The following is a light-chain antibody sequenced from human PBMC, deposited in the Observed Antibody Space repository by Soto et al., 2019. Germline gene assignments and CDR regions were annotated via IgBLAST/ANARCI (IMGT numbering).Light chain of an antibody. CDR3: QQYENYWT. J-gene: IGKJ1*01. Sequence: DVQMTQSPSTLSASVGDRVTITCRASQSISSSLNWYQHKPGKAPKLRIYDASNLDSGVPSRFSGSGSGTEFSLTISNLQPDDCATYYCQQYENYWTFGQGTKVDIK. CDR1: QSISSS. CDR2: DAS. V-gene: IGKV1-5*01.